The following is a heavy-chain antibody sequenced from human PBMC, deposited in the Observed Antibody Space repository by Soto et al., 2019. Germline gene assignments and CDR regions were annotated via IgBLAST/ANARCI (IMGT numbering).Heavy chain of an antibody. Sequence: QVQLVESGGGVVQPGRSLRLSCAASGFTFSSYAMHWDRQAPGKGLEWVAVISYDGSNKYYADSVKGRFTISRDNSKNTLYLQMNSLRAEDTAVYYCARDEDCDYGYYGMDVWGQGTTVTVSS. V-gene: IGHV3-30-3*01. CDR3: ARDEDCDYGYYGMDV. CDR1: GFTFSSYA. CDR2: ISYDGSNK. D-gene: IGHD2-21*02. J-gene: IGHJ6*02.